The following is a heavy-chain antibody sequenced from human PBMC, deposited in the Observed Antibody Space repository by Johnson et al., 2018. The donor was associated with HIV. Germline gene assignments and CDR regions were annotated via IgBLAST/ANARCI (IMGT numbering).Heavy chain of an antibody. CDR1: GFSISSNY. D-gene: IGHD6-19*01. CDR3: ARHKAVADAFDI. CDR2: FYSCSNT. J-gene: IGHJ3*02. Sequence: VQLVESGGGLIQPGGSLRLSCKASGFSISSNYMSWVRQPPGKGLEWVSVFYSCSNTYYADSVKGRFTISRDNSNNTLYLQMNSLRAEDTAVYYCARHKAVADAFDIWGQGTMVTVSS. V-gene: IGHV3-53*01.